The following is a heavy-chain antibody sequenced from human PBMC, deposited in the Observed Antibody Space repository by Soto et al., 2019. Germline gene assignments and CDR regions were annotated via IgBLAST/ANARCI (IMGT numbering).Heavy chain of an antibody. CDR3: ARQWGTDAFDI. D-gene: IGHD1-1*01. Sequence: QVQLQESGPGLVKPSETLSLTCTVSGGSISSYYWSWIRQPPGKGLEWIGYIYYSGGTNYTPPLNSRVTITVDTSKNQFSLKLSSVTAADTAVYYCARQWGTDAFDIWGQGTMVTVSS. V-gene: IGHV4-59*08. CDR1: GGSISSYY. J-gene: IGHJ3*02. CDR2: IYYSGGT.